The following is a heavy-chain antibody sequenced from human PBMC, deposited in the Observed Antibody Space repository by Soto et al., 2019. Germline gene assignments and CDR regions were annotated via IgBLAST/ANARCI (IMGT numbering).Heavy chain of an antibody. Sequence: SETLSLTCAVSGGSISSGGYSWSWIRQPPGKGLEWIGYIYHSGSTYYNPSLKSRVTISVDRSKNQFSLKLSSVTAADTAVYYCARLEGGGAFDIWGQGPMVTVSS. D-gene: IGHD2-15*01. CDR3: ARLEGGGAFDI. CDR1: GGSISSGGYS. CDR2: IYHSGST. V-gene: IGHV4-30-2*01. J-gene: IGHJ3*02.